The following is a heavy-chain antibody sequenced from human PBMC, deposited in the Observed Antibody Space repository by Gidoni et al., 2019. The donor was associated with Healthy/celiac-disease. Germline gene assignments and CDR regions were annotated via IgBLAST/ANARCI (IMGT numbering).Heavy chain of an antibody. Sequence: QVQLVQSGAELKQPWASVQVSCKASGYTFTSSYMHWVRQAPGQGLGWMGIMNPSGGSRSYEQKFQGRVTMTRDTSTSTVYMELSSLRSEDTAVYYCARDRNAFDIWGQGTMVTVSS. V-gene: IGHV1-46*01. CDR1: GYTFTSSY. CDR3: ARDRNAFDI. CDR2: MNPSGGSR. J-gene: IGHJ3*02.